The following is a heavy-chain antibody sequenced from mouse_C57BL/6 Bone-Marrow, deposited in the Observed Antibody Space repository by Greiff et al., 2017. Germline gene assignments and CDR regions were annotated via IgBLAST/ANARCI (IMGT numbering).Heavy chain of an antibody. D-gene: IGHD1-1*02. CDR1: GFTFSDYG. J-gene: IGHJ4*01. Sequence: VQLQQSGGGLVKPGGSLKLSCAASGFTFSDYGMHWVRQAPEKGLEWVAYISSGSSTIYYADTVKGRFTISRDNAKITLFLQMTSLRSEDTAMYYCARYYDAMDYWGQGTSVTVSS. CDR3: ARYYDAMDY. CDR2: ISSGSSTI. V-gene: IGHV5-17*01.